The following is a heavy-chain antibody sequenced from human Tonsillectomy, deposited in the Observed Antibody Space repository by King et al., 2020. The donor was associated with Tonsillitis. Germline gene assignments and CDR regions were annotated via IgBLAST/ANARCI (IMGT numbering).Heavy chain of an antibody. Sequence: VQLVESGGGLVQPGGSLRLSCVDTGFTFSSYWMSWVRQAPGKGLEWVANIKQDGSEQYYVDSVKGRFTISRDNAKNSLYLQMNSLRAEDTAVYYCASGDDFDYWGQGTLVTVSS. V-gene: IGHV3-7*01. D-gene: IGHD3-10*01. CDR2: IKQDGSEQ. CDR3: ASGDDFDY. CDR1: GFTFSSYW. J-gene: IGHJ4*02.